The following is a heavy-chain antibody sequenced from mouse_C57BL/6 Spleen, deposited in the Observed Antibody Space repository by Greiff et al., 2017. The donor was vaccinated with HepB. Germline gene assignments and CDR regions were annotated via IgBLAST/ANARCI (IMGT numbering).Heavy chain of an antibody. Sequence: LVESGAELARPGASVKMSCKASGYTFTSYTMHWVKQRPGQGLEWIGYINPSSGYTKYNQKFKDKATLTADKSSSTAYMQLSSLTSEDSAVYYCANYDYDYWGQGTTLTVSS. D-gene: IGHD2-4*01. CDR3: ANYDYDY. V-gene: IGHV1-4*01. J-gene: IGHJ2*01. CDR1: GYTFTSYT. CDR2: INPSSGYT.